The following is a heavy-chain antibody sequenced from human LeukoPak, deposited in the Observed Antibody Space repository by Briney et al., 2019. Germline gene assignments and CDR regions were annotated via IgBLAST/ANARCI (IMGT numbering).Heavy chain of an antibody. V-gene: IGHV3-20*01. CDR1: GFIFDNYG. D-gene: IGHD1-26*01. J-gene: IGHJ4*02. CDR2: TNWNGGST. Sequence: GGSLRLSCAASGFIFDNYGMTWVRQAPGKGLEWVPGTNWNGGSTGYADSVKGRFIISRDNAKSCLYLQMNSLRAEDTALYHCARVHTAGGYSGTDYWGQGTLVTVSS. CDR3: ARVHTAGGYSGTDY.